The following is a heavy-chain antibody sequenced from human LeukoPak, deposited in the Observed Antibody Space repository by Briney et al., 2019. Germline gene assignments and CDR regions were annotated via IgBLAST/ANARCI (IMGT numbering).Heavy chain of an antibody. Sequence: PGGSLRLSWAASGFTFRRYWMSWVRQAPGRGLDWVATVKQDGNEKHYVDSVKGQFTISRDNAENSLYLQMNSLRAEDTAVYYCARLGGETTRFDLWGQGALVTVSS. CDR3: ARLGGETTRFDL. CDR2: VKQDGNEK. D-gene: IGHD3-16*01. CDR1: GFTFRRYW. V-gene: IGHV3-7*01. J-gene: IGHJ4*02.